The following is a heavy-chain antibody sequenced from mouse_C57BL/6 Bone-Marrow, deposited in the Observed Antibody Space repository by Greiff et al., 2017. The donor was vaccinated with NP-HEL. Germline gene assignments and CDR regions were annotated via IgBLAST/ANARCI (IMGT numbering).Heavy chain of an antibody. D-gene: IGHD1-1*02. CDR3: ASYLWWGYFDV. V-gene: IGHV1-52*01. CDR2: IDPSDSET. J-gene: IGHJ1*03. Sequence: QVQLQQPGAELVRPGSSVKLSCKASGYTFTSYWMHWVKQRPIQGLECIGNIDPSDSETHYNQKFKDKATLTLDKSSSTAYMQLSSLTSEDSSVYYCASYLWWGYFDVWGTGTTVTVSS. CDR1: GYTFTSYW.